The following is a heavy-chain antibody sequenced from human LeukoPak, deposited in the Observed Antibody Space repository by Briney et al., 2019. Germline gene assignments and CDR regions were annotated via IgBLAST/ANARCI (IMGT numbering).Heavy chain of an antibody. CDR3: ATATVTHTRDP. CDR2: INPYSGAF. Sequence: GSVKVSCETSGYTFSGFYLNWVRQAPGQGLEWVGWINPYSGAFISAQSLQGRLTMTRDTPTASAYMELTRLTSDDTAVYYCATATVTHTRDPWGQGTLVTVSS. J-gene: IGHJ5*02. D-gene: IGHD1-1*01. V-gene: IGHV1-2*02. CDR1: GYTFSGFY.